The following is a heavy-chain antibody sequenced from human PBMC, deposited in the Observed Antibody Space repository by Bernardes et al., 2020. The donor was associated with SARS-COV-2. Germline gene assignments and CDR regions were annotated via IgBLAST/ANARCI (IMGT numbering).Heavy chain of an antibody. CDR2: INPNSGGT. CDR3: ARGPGWFYFDY. D-gene: IGHD2-15*01. Sequence: ASVKVSCKASGYTFTNYGISWVRQAPGQGLEWMGWINPNSGGTNYAQKFQGRVTMTGDTSIRTAYMELSSLISDDTAVYYCARGPGWFYFDYWGLGTLVTVSS. CDR1: GYTFTNYG. J-gene: IGHJ4*02. V-gene: IGHV1-2*02.